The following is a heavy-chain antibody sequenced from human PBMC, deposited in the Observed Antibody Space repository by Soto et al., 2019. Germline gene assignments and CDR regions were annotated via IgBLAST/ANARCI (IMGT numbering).Heavy chain of an antibody. V-gene: IGHV3-23*01. CDR3: AKGKVWGIAVANNGMDV. D-gene: IGHD6-19*01. CDR2: ISGSGGST. Sequence: GGSLRLSCAASGFTFSSYAMSWVRQAPGKGLEWVSAISGSGGSTYYADSVKGRFTISRDNSKNTLYLQMNSLRAEDTAVYYCAKGKVWGIAVANNGMDVWGQGTTVTVSS. CDR1: GFTFSSYA. J-gene: IGHJ6*02.